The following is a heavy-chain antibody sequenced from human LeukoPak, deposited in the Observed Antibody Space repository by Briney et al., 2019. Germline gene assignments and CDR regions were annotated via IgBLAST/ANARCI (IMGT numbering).Heavy chain of an antibody. J-gene: IGHJ4*02. CDR3: ARDEPSVLLRGLGYFDY. CDR1: GFTFSSYG. Sequence: PGGSLRLSCAASGFTFSSYGMHWVRQAPGKGLEWVAFIRYDGSNKYYADSVKGRFTISRDNSKNTLYLQMNSLRAEDTAVYYCARDEPSVLLRGLGYFDYWGQGTLVTVSS. V-gene: IGHV3-30*02. CDR2: IRYDGSNK. D-gene: IGHD2-15*01.